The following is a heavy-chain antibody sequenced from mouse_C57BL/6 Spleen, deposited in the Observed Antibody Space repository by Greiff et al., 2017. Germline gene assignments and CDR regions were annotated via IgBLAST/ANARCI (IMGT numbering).Heavy chain of an antibody. CDR3: ARDDGYAFDD. D-gene: IGHD2-3*01. CDR2: ISYDGSN. CDR1: GYSITSGYY. V-gene: IGHV3-6*01. Sequence: EVQRVESGPGLVKPSQSLSLTCSVTGYSITSGYYWNWIRQFPGNKLEWMGYISYDGSNNYNPSLKNRISITRDTSKNQFFLKLNSVTTEDTATYYCARDDGYAFDDWGQGTTLTVAS. J-gene: IGHJ2*01.